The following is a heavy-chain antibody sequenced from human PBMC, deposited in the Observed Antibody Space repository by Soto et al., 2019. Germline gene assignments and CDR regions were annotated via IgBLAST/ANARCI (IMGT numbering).Heavy chain of an antibody. J-gene: IGHJ4*02. CDR1: GFTFSSYV. Sequence: EVQLLESGGGLVQPGGSLRLSCAASGFTFSSYVMSWVRQAPGKGLEWVSTITGSGDSTFYADSVKGRFTISRDNSKNTLFLQMNSLRADDTAVYYCAKRESVVTSYPGNYFDYWGQGTLVTVSS. CDR3: AKRESVVTSYPGNYFDY. V-gene: IGHV3-23*01. D-gene: IGHD2-21*02. CDR2: ITGSGDST.